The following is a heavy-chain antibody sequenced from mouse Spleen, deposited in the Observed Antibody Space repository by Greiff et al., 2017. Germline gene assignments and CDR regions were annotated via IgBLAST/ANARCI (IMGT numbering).Heavy chain of an antibody. CDR1: GFSLSTSGMG. CDR3: ARRRGYFDV. CDR2: IYWDDDK. V-gene: IGHV8-12*01. J-gene: IGHJ1*01. Sequence: QVTLKESGPGILQPSQTLSLTCSFSGFSLSTSGMGVSWIRQPSGKGLEWLAHIYWDDDKRYNPSLKSRLTISKDTSSNQVFLKITSVDTADTATYYCARRRGYFDVWGAGTTVTVSS.